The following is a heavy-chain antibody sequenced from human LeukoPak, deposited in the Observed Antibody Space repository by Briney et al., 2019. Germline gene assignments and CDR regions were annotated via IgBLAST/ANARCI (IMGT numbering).Heavy chain of an antibody. V-gene: IGHV4-4*07. Sequence: SETLSLTCTVSGGSISSYYWSWIRQPAGKGLEWIGRIHTSGSTNYNPSLKSRVTMSVDRSKNQFSLKLSSVTAADTAVYYCARGPLLVTVTTGTGWFDPWGQGTLVTVSS. CDR2: IHTSGST. D-gene: IGHD4-17*01. J-gene: IGHJ5*02. CDR1: GGSISSYY. CDR3: ARGPLLVTVTTGTGWFDP.